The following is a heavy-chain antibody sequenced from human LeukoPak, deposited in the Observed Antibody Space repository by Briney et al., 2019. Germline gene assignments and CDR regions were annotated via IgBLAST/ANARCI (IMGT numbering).Heavy chain of an antibody. Sequence: GGSLRLSCAASGFTFSDYYMSWIRQAPGKGLEWLSYITSSGSITHYADSVEGRFTISRDNAKNSLYLQMNSLRAEDTAVYYCARRAGAYSHPYDYWGQGTLVTVSS. CDR3: ARRAGAYSHPYDY. CDR1: GFTFSDYY. V-gene: IGHV3-11*04. CDR2: ITSSGSIT. D-gene: IGHD4/OR15-4a*01. J-gene: IGHJ4*02.